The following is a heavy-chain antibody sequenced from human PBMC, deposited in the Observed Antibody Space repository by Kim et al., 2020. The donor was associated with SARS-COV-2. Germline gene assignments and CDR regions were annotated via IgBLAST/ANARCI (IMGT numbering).Heavy chain of an antibody. Sequence: GGSLRLSCAASGFTFSSYGMHWVRQAPGKGLEWVAVIWYDGSNKYYADSVKGRFTISRDNSKNTLYLQMNSLRAEDTAVYYCARGFKPYSYGYGAFDIWGQGTMVTVSS. CDR1: GFTFSSYG. CDR2: IWYDGSNK. D-gene: IGHD5-18*01. J-gene: IGHJ3*02. V-gene: IGHV3-33*01. CDR3: ARGFKPYSYGYGAFDI.